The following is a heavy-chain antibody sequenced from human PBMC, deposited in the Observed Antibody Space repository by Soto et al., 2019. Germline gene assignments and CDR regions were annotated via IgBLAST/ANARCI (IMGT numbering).Heavy chain of an antibody. J-gene: IGHJ4*02. CDR3: AKTPPLYYDILTGYHTADY. CDR1: GFTFSSNA. V-gene: IGHV3-23*01. D-gene: IGHD3-9*01. Sequence: GGSLRLSCAASGFTFSSNALSWVRQAPGKGLAWVSTIRGSGGSTYYADSVKGRFTVSRDTSKSTLYLQMNSLRAEDTAVYYCAKTPPLYYDILTGYHTADYWGQGTLVTVSS. CDR2: IRGSGGST.